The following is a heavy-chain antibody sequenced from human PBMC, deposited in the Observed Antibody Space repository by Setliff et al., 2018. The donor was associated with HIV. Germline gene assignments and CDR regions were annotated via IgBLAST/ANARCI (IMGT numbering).Heavy chain of an antibody. CDR2: IIPLFGTA. J-gene: IGHJ6*03. D-gene: IGHD1-26*01. V-gene: IGHV1-69*13. Sequence: ASVKVSCKASGGTFSSYAISWVRQAPGQGLEWMGGIIPLFGTANYAQKFQGRVTITADEYTSSAYMELSSLRSEDTALYYCALRPSGRSSGYYYYYMDVWGKGTTVTVSS. CDR1: GGTFSSYA. CDR3: ALRPSGRSSGYYYYYMDV.